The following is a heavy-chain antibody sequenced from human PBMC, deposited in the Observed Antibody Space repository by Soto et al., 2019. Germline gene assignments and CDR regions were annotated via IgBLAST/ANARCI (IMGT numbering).Heavy chain of an antibody. D-gene: IGHD2-2*01. CDR1: GFTFSSYA. V-gene: IGHV3-30-3*01. CDR3: ARVQLRYYYYYGMDV. Sequence: QVQLVESGGGVVQPGRSLRLSCAASGFTFSSYAMHWVRQAPGKGLEWVAVISYDGSNKYYADSVKGRFTISRDNSKNTLYLQMTSLRAEDTAVYYCARVQLRYYYYYGMDVWGQGTTVTVSS. CDR2: ISYDGSNK. J-gene: IGHJ6*02.